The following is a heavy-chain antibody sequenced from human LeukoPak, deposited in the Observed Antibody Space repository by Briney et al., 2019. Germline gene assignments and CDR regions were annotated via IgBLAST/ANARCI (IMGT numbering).Heavy chain of an antibody. V-gene: IGHV3-43*01. CDR3: AKEVDCPSDCLFFHS. CDR1: GFTFDRFT. CDR2: INRRGHT. J-gene: IGHJ4*02. D-gene: IGHD2-21*02. Sequence: GGSLRLSCAASGFTFDRFTIHWVRQTPGKGLEWVSLINRRGHTFYTDSVKGRFTISRDNSRNSVFLQMNSLRPEDTALYHCAKEVDCPSDCLFFHSWGQGTLVTVSS.